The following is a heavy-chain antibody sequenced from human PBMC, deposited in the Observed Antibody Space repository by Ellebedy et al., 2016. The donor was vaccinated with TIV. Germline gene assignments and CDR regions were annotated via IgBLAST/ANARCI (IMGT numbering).Heavy chain of an antibody. CDR1: GYTFTTFY. V-gene: IGHV1-46*01. D-gene: IGHD6-13*01. CDR2: INPTGGST. Sequence: ASVKVSXKASGYTFTTFYMHWVRQAPGQGLEWIGIINPTGGSTTYAQKFQGRVTMIRDTSTSTVYMELSSLRSEDTAVYYCASRSRSGLVAVGNDYYAMDVWGQGTTVTVSS. CDR3: ASRSRSGLVAVGNDYYAMDV. J-gene: IGHJ6*02.